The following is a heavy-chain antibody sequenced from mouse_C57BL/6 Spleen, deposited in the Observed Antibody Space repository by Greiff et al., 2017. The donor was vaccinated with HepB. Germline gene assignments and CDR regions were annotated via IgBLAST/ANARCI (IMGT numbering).Heavy chain of an antibody. D-gene: IGHD1-1*01. CDR1: GYAFSSSW. CDR3: ARWFYYGSSYLFDY. V-gene: IGHV1-82*01. J-gene: IGHJ2*01. Sequence: VQLQQSGPELVKPGASVKISCKASGYAFSSSWMNWVKQRPGKGLEWIGRIYPGDGDTNYNGKFKGKATLTADKSSSTAYMQLSSLTSEDSAVYFCARWFYYGSSYLFDYWGQGTTLTVSS. CDR2: IYPGDGDT.